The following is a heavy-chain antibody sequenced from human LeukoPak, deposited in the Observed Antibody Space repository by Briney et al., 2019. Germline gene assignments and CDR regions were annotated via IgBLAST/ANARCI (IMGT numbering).Heavy chain of an antibody. CDR3: ARRDFDAFDI. CDR2: IWYDGSNK. Sequence: GGSLRLSCAASGFTFSNYGIHWVRQAPGKGLEWVALIWYDGSNKKYADSVEGRFTISRDNSKNTLSLQLNSLRAEDTAVYYCARRDFDAFDIWGQGTMVTVSS. D-gene: IGHD3-3*01. CDR1: GFTFSNYG. V-gene: IGHV3-33*01. J-gene: IGHJ3*02.